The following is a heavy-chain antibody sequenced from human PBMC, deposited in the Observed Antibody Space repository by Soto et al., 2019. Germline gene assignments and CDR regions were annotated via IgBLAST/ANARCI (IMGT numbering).Heavy chain of an antibody. Sequence: SETLSLTCSVSGASINNFAYYWGWIRQPPGKGLEWIGTVYYNENTYYNPSLKSRVAISVDTAKNQFSLNLRSVTAADTAIYFCARRERYYGSPGWFDPWRQGTLVTVSS. CDR3: ARRERYYGSPGWFDP. CDR1: GASINNFAYY. J-gene: IGHJ5*01. CDR2: VYYNENT. V-gene: IGHV4-39*01. D-gene: IGHD3-10*01.